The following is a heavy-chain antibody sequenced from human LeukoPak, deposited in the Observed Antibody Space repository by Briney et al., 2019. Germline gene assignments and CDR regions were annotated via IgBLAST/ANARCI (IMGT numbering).Heavy chain of an antibody. CDR2: TRYDGNGK. CDR1: GVTFSSYG. V-gene: IGHV3-30*02. J-gene: IGHJ4*02. Sequence: GGSLRLSCVASGVTFSSYGMHWVRRAPGEGLEWVAFTRYDGNGKYYADSVKGRFSISRDNSKNTLYLQMNSLRVEDTAVYYCAKDGRFYYGSGSYYPDYWGQGTLVTVSS. CDR3: AKDGRFYYGSGSYYPDY. D-gene: IGHD3-10*01.